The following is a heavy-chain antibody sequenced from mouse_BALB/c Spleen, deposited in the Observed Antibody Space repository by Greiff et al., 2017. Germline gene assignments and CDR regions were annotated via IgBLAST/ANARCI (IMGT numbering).Heavy chain of an antibody. CDR2: ISSGGSYT. V-gene: IGHV5-6-4*01. CDR1: GFTFSSYT. CDR3: TRGKGPMDY. J-gene: IGHJ4*01. Sequence: EVQLVESGGGLVKPGGSLKLSCAASGFTFSSYTMSWVRQTPGKRLEWVATISSGGSYTYNPDSVKGRFTISRDNAKNTLYLQMSSLKSEDTAMYYCTRGKGPMDYWGQGTSVTVSS.